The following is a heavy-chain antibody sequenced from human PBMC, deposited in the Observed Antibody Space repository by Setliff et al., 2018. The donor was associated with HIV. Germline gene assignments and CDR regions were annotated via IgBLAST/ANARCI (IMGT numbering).Heavy chain of an antibody. D-gene: IGHD4-17*01. Sequence: SETLSLTCVVSGDSISRSRYYWGWIRQPPGKGLEWIGSFYYSGSTSYNPSLKSRVTISLDKSTNQFSLKMKSVTAADSAVYYCARFEVTPVTTRDSWGQGTLVTVSS. CDR1: GDSISRSRYY. J-gene: IGHJ4*02. CDR2: FYYSGST. V-gene: IGHV4-39*07. CDR3: ARFEVTPVTTRDS.